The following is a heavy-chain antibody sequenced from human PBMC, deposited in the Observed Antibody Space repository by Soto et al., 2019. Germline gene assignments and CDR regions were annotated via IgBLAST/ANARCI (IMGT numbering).Heavy chain of an antibody. CDR3: ASGLIDV. J-gene: IGHJ6*04. V-gene: IGHV3-21*01. D-gene: IGHD2-8*01. Sequence: EVQLVESGGGRVQPGGSLRLSCAASGFAFSNHSINWVRQAPGKGLEWVSSISSMSNYIYYTDSVKGRFTTSRDNAKNSVFQQMSSLRAEDTAVYFCASGLIDVWGKGTAVTVSS. CDR1: GFAFSNHS. CDR2: ISSMSNYI.